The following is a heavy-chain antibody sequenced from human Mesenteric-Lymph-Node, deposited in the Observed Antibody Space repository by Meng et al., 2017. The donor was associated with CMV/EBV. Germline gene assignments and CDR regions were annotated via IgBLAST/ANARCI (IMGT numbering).Heavy chain of an antibody. CDR1: GFTFSGSA. CDR3: ARDHKRGDYDSSGSDY. D-gene: IGHD3-22*01. CDR2: IKQDGSEK. V-gene: IGHV3-7*01. J-gene: IGHJ4*02. Sequence: GGSLRLSCAASGFTFSGSAMHWVRQASGKGLEWVANIKQDGSEKYYVDSVKGRFTISRDNAKNSLYLQMNSLRVEDTAIYYCARDHKRGDYDSSGSDYWGQGTLVTVSS.